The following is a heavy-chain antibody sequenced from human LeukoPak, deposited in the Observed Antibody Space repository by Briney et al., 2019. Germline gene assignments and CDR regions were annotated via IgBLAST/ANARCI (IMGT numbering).Heavy chain of an antibody. CDR2: IYYSGST. CDR1: SGSISPYF. D-gene: IGHD3-3*02. V-gene: IGHV4-59*01. J-gene: IGHJ4*02. CDR3: ARGSHFWSGYRTFDY. Sequence: SETLSLTCNFSSGSISPYFWSWIRQTPGKGLEWIGYIYYSGSTNYNPSLKSRVTISVDTSKNQFSLKLSSVTAADTAVYYCARGSHFWSGYRTFDYWGQGTLVTVSS.